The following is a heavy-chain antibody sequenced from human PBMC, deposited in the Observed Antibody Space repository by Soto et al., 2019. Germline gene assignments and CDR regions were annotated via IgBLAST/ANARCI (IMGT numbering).Heavy chain of an antibody. CDR1: GFTFNTYP. J-gene: IGHJ6*02. Sequence: EVKLLQSGGGVVPPGGSLRLSCATSGFTFNTYPMTWVRQAPGKGLEWVSSISSTAGKTSSYADSVKGRFAISRDFSDNTVYLQMDNLRVDDTAVYFCAEGVLSFHYGMEVWGQGTTVTVSS. V-gene: IGHV3-23*01. CDR2: ISSTAGKTS. D-gene: IGHD3-10*01. CDR3: AEGVLSFHYGMEV.